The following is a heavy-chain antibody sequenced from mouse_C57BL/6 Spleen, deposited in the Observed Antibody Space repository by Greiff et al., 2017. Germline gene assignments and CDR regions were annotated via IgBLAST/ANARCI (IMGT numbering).Heavy chain of an antibody. CDR3: ARWKLGFYAMDY. V-gene: IGHV1-22*01. Sequence: VQLKESGPELVKPGASVKMSCKASGYTFTDYNMHWVKQSHGKSLEWIGYINPNNGGTSYNQKFKGKATLTVNKSSSTAYMELRSLTSEDSAVYYCARWKLGFYAMDYWGQGTSVTVSS. D-gene: IGHD4-1*01. J-gene: IGHJ4*01. CDR1: GYTFTDYN. CDR2: INPNNGGT.